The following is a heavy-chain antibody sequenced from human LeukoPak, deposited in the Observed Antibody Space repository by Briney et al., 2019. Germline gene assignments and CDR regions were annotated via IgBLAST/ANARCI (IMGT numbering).Heavy chain of an antibody. V-gene: IGHV4-59*01. CDR3: ARGVYIAAAQYGY. Sequence: SETLSLTCTVSGGSISSYYWSWIRQPPGKGLEWIGYIYYSGTTNYNPSLKSRVTISVDTSKNQFSLKLNSVTAADTAVYYCARGVYIAAAQYGYWGQGTLVTVSS. CDR1: GGSISSYY. CDR2: IYYSGTT. J-gene: IGHJ4*02. D-gene: IGHD6-13*01.